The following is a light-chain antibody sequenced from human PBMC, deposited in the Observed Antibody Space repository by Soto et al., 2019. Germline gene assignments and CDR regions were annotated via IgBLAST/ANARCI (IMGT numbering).Light chain of an antibody. CDR2: GAS. CDR1: QSIGSR. V-gene: IGKV1-39*01. Sequence: EIQLTQSPSSMSTSVCDRVTITCRASQSIGSRLNWYQQKPGSAPKLLIFGASTLESGVPSRFSGSGSGTDFTLTVSSLQVEEFATYYCQQTDTIPRTVGQGTKVAIK. CDR3: QQTDTIPRT. J-gene: IGKJ1*01.